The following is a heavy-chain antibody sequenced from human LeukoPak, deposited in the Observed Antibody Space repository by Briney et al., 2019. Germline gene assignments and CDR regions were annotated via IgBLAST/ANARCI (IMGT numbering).Heavy chain of an antibody. J-gene: IGHJ6*03. CDR2: ISGSGGST. Sequence: PGGSLRLSCAASGFTFSSYAMSWVRQAPGKGLEWVSAISGSGGSTYYADSVKGRFTISRDYSKNTLYLQMSSLRAEDTAVYYCARSFFAVELESRDYYYYMDVWGKGTTVTVSS. CDR3: ARSFFAVELESRDYYYYMDV. D-gene: IGHD1-1*01. V-gene: IGHV3-23*01. CDR1: GFTFSSYA.